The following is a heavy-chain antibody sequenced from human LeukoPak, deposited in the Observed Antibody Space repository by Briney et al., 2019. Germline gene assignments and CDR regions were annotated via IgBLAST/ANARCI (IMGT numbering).Heavy chain of an antibody. CDR3: ARDVKYYDILTSYYYYYMDV. D-gene: IGHD3-9*01. CDR2: INHSGST. CDR1: GGSFSGYY. J-gene: IGHJ6*03. Sequence: SETLSLTCAVYGGSFSGYYWSWIRQPPGKGLEWIGEINHSGSTNYNPSLKSRVTISVDTSKNQFSLRLSSVTAADTAVYYCARDVKYYDILTSYYYYYMDVWGKGTTVTVSS. V-gene: IGHV4-34*01.